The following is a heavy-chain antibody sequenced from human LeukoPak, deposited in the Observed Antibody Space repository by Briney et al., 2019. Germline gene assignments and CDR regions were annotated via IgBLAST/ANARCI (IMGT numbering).Heavy chain of an antibody. D-gene: IGHD4-23*01. CDR3: ARQGYGVTSQGAADY. J-gene: IGHJ4*02. V-gene: IGHV1-46*01. CDR1: GYTFTSYY. CDR2: INPSGGST. Sequence: ASVKVSCKASGYTFTSYYMHWVRQAPGQGLEWMGIINPSGGSTSYAQKFQGRVTLTTDTSTSTAYMELRSLRSDDTAVYYCARQGYGVTSQGAADYWGQGTLVTVSS.